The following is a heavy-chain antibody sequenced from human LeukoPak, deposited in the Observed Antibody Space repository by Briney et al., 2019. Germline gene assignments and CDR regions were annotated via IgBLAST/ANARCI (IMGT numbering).Heavy chain of an antibody. D-gene: IGHD6-6*01. CDR3: TRQVDSSYYYYYYYMDV. CDR2: INSDGSST. Sequence: PGGSLRLSCAASGFTFSTYWMHWVRQAPGKGLVWVSRINSDGSSTSYADSVKGRFTISRDNAKNTAYLQMNSLKTEDTAVYYCTRQVDSSYYYYYYYMDVWGKGTTVTVSS. J-gene: IGHJ6*03. CDR1: GFTFSTYW. V-gene: IGHV3-74*01.